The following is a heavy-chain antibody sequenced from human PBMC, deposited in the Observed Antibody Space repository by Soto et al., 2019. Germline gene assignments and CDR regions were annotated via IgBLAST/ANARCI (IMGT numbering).Heavy chain of an antibody. CDR2: IYYSGST. Sequence: PSETLSLTCTVTGGSINDYYWNWIRKPPGKGLEWLGYIYYSGSTNYSPALKSRVTISVNTSKNQFSLKVTSVTAADTAVYYCAGGLPNTGYSSSWYDNWFDPWGQGTLVTVSS. J-gene: IGHJ5*02. CDR3: AGGLPNTGYSSSWYDNWFDP. V-gene: IGHV4-59*01. CDR1: GGSINDYY. D-gene: IGHD6-13*01.